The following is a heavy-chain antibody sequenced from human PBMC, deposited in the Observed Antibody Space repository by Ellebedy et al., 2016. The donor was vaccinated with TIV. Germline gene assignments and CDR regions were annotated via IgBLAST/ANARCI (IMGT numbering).Heavy chain of an antibody. V-gene: IGHV4-4*07. CDR3: ASVGFGPAGVFEY. Sequence: MPSETLSLTCTVSGVSISSYYWTWIRQPAGKGLEWIGRIYTSGSTNYNPSLKSRVSMSIDTSKSQFSLLVSSVTAADTVVYYCASVGFGPAGVFEYWGQGTLVTVSS. CDR1: GVSISSYY. J-gene: IGHJ4*02. CDR2: IYTSGST. D-gene: IGHD3-10*01.